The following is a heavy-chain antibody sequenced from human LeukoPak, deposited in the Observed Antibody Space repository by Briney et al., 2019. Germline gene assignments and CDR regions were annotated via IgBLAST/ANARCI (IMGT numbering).Heavy chain of an antibody. CDR3: ARDDGDYYDSRKPLDY. V-gene: IGHV4-34*01. J-gene: IGHJ4*02. D-gene: IGHD3-22*01. CDR2: INHSGST. CDR1: GGSFSGYY. Sequence: SETLSLTCAVYGGSFSGYYWSWIRQPPGKGLEWIGEINHSGSTNYNPSLKSRVTISVDTSKNQFSLYLQMNSLRAEDTALYYCARDDGDYYDSRKPLDYWGQGTLVTVSS.